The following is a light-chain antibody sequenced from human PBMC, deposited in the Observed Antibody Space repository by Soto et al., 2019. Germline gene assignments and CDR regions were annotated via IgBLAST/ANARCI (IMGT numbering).Light chain of an antibody. Sequence: PGARAILSCRASQSVSSSYLAWYQQKPGQAPRLLIYGASSRATGIPDRFSGSGSGTDFTLTISRLEPEDFAVYYCQQYGGSPYTFGQGTKLEI. CDR2: GAS. J-gene: IGKJ2*01. CDR3: QQYGGSPYT. CDR1: QSVSSSY. V-gene: IGKV3-20*01.